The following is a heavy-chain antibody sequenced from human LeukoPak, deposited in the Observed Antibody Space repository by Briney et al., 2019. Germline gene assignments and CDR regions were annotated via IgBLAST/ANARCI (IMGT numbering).Heavy chain of an antibody. CDR3: ARDLEINAIEQDDFWSGARRVYYYYMDV. V-gene: IGHV4-39*07. J-gene: IGHJ6*03. CDR1: GGSISSSSYY. CDR2: IYYSGST. D-gene: IGHD3-3*01. Sequence: NPSETLSLTCTVSGGSISSSSYYWGWIRQPPGKGLEWIGSIYYSGSTYYNPSLKSRVTISVDTSKNQFSLKLSSVTAADTAVYYCARDLEINAIEQDDFWSGARRVYYYYMDVWGKGTTVTVSS.